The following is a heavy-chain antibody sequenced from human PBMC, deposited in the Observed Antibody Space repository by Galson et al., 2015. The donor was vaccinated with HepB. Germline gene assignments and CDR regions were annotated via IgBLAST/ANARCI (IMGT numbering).Heavy chain of an antibody. V-gene: IGHV1-2*02. Sequence: SVTVSCKASGSTFTGYYMHWVRQAPGQGLEWMGWINPNSGGTNYAQKFQGRVTMTRDTSISTAYMELSRLRSDDTAVYYCARAGPLSYDFWSGYYRGGNWFDPWGQGTLVTVSS. J-gene: IGHJ5*02. CDR2: INPNSGGT. D-gene: IGHD3-3*01. CDR3: ARAGPLSYDFWSGYYRGGNWFDP. CDR1: GSTFTGYY.